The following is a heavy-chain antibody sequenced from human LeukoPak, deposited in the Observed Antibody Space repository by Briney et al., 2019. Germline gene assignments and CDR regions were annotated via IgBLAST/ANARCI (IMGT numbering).Heavy chain of an antibody. CDR3: AKDLGLLWFGELKTTFDY. D-gene: IGHD3-10*01. V-gene: IGHV3-23*01. Sequence: GGSLRLSCAAYGFTFSSYGMHWVRQAPGKGLEWVSAISGSGGSTYYADSVKGRFTISRDNSKNTLYLQMNSLRAEDTAVYYCAKDLGLLWFGELKTTFDYWGQGTLVTVSS. CDR1: GFTFSSYG. CDR2: ISGSGGST. J-gene: IGHJ4*02.